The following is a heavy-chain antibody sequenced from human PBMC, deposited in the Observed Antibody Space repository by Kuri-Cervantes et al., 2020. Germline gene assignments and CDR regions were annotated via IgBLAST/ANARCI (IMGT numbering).Heavy chain of an antibody. D-gene: IGHD3-10*01. CDR3: ANDLDYYGSGSYYIGMDV. CDR2: ISYDGSNK. V-gene: IGHV3-30*18. CDR1: AFTFSSYG. J-gene: IGHJ6*02. Sequence: GESLKISCAASAFTFSSYGMHWVRQAPGKGLEWVAVISYDGSNKYYADSVKGRFTISRDNSKNTLYLQMNSLRAEDTAVYYCANDLDYYGSGSYYIGMDVWGQGTTVTVSS.